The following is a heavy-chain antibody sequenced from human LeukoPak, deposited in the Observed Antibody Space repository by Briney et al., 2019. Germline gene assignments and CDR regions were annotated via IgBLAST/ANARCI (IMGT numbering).Heavy chain of an antibody. CDR1: GLRFEDFA. Sequence: GGSQRLSCATSGLRFEDFAMSWVRQAPGRGLEWVSGVTASGDDRGYVDSVKGRFTVSRDNAKNSLYLDLDGLRAEDTALYYCARELRFWAEVASRRGPADYWGQGTLVTVSS. D-gene: IGHD3/OR15-3a*01. CDR2: VTASGDDR. J-gene: IGHJ4*02. CDR3: ARELRFWAEVASRRGPADY. V-gene: IGHV3-20*04.